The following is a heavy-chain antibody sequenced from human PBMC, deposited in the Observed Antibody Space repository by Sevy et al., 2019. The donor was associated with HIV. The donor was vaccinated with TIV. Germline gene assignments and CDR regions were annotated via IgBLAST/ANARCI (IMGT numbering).Heavy chain of an antibody. CDR3: AREEWLKFFDY. V-gene: IGHV1-46*01. CDR2: INPSGGST. Sequence: ASVKVSCKASGYTISTYYMHWVRQAPGQGLEWMGIINPSGGSTDYAQKFQGRVSMTRDTSTSTVYMELSGLRSEDTAVYYCAREEWLKFFDYWGQGTLVTVSS. J-gene: IGHJ4*02. D-gene: IGHD3-3*01. CDR1: GYTISTYY.